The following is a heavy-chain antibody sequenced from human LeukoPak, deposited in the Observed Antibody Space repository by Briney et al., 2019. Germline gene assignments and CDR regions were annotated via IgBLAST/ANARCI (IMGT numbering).Heavy chain of an antibody. CDR1: GVSIGSHY. CDR3: ARLKYGDYGLYYFDY. Sequence: KASETLSLSCTVSGVSIGSHYWSWLRQPPGKGLEYIGYIHDSGSTNYNPFLRGRVTISVDTSKNQFSLKLSSVTAADTAVYYCARLKYGDYGLYYFDYWGQGTLVTVSS. V-gene: IGHV4-59*08. CDR2: IHDSGST. D-gene: IGHD4-17*01. J-gene: IGHJ4*02.